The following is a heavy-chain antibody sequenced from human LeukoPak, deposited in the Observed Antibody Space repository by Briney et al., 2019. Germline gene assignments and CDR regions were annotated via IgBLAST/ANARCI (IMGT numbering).Heavy chain of an antibody. Sequence: ASVKVSCKASGYTFTSYGISWVRQAPGQGLEWMGWISAYNGNTNYAQKLQGRATMTTDTSTSTAYMELTSLRSDDTAVYYCAREYYYDASTYYPFDYWGQGTLVTVSS. J-gene: IGHJ4*02. D-gene: IGHD3-22*01. CDR2: ISAYNGNT. CDR1: GYTFTSYG. CDR3: AREYYYDASTYYPFDY. V-gene: IGHV1-18*01.